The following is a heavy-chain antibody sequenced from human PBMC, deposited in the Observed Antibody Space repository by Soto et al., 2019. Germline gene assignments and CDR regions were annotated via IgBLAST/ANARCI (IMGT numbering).Heavy chain of an antibody. Sequence: PSETLSLTCTVSGGSISSYYWSWIRQPPGKGLEWIGYIYYSESTNYNPSLKSRVTISVDTSKNQFSLKLSSVTAADTAVYYCARDCPYYDFWSGSLGGGMDVWGQGTTVTVSS. CDR1: GGSISSYY. V-gene: IGHV4-59*01. CDR3: ARDCPYYDFWSGSLGGGMDV. J-gene: IGHJ6*02. CDR2: IYYSEST. D-gene: IGHD3-3*01.